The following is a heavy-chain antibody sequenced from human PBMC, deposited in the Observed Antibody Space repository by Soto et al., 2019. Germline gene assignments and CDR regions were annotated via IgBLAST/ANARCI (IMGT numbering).Heavy chain of an antibody. CDR2: IYHSGST. CDR3: ARDVAVAGLYAFDI. D-gene: IGHD6-19*01. J-gene: IGHJ3*02. CDR1: SGSISSSNW. Sequence: QVQLQESGPGLVKPSGTLSLTFAVSSGSISSSNWWSWVRQPPGKGLEWFGEIYHSGSTNYNPSLYGRVTISVDKSKNHFSLKLGSVTAEDTAVYYCARDVAVAGLYAFDICGQGTMVTVSS. V-gene: IGHV4-4*02.